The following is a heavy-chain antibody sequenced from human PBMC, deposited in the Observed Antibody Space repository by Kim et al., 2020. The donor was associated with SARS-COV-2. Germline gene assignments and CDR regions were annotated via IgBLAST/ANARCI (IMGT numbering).Heavy chain of an antibody. Sequence: GGSLRLSCAASGFTFSSYSMNWVRQAPGKGLEWVSSISSSSSYIYYADSVKGRFTISRDNAKNSLYLQMNSLRAEDTAVYYCARDYDSSGEADYWGQGTLVTVSS. V-gene: IGHV3-21*01. CDR2: ISSSSSYI. CDR1: GFTFSSYS. CDR3: ARDYDSSGEADY. J-gene: IGHJ4*02. D-gene: IGHD3-22*01.